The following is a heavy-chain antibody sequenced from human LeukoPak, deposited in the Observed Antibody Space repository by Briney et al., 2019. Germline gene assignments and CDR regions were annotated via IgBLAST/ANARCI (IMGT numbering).Heavy chain of an antibody. D-gene: IGHD3-3*01. J-gene: IGHJ4*02. CDR2: IHYSGST. CDR3: ARDGAYYDFWSGYLSEIDY. CDR1: GGSIGSYY. Sequence: PSETLSLTCTVSGGSIGSYYWSWIRQSPGKGLEWIGYIHYSGSTNYNPSLKSRVTISVDTSKNQFSLKLSSVTAADTAVYYCARDGAYYDFWSGYLSEIDYWGQGTLVTVSS. V-gene: IGHV4-59*12.